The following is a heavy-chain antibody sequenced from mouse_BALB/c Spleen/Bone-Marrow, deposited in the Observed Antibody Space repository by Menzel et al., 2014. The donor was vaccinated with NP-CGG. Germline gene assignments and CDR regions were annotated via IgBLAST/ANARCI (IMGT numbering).Heavy chain of an antibody. CDR1: GFTFSSFA. V-gene: IGHV5-9-3*01. D-gene: IGHD2-3*01. CDR3: ARQESIYDGYYGGFTY. CDR2: ISSGGGYT. J-gene: IGHJ3*01. Sequence: EVKLVESGGGLVKPGGSLKLSCAASGFTFSSFAMSWVRQTPEKRLEWVATISSGGGYTYYPDSVKGRFTISRDNAKNSLYLQMSSLRSEDTAMYYCARQESIYDGYYGGFTYWCQGTLVTVSA.